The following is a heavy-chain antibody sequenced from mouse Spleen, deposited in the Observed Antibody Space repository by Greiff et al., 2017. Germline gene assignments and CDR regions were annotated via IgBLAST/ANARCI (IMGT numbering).Heavy chain of an antibody. CDR1: GYTFTSYW. CDR2: IDPSDSYT. J-gene: IGHJ3*01. CDR3: ARSPDWFAY. V-gene: IGHV1-69*02. Sequence: VQLQQSGPVLVKPGASVKLSCKASGYTFTSYWMHWVKQRPGQGLEWIGEIDPSDSYTNYNQKFKGKATLTVDKSSSTAYMQLSSLTSEDSAVYYCARSPDWFAYWGQGTLVTVSA.